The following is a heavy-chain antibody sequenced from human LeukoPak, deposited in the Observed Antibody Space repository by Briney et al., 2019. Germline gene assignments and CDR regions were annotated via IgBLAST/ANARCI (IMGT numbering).Heavy chain of an antibody. Sequence: AGSLTLSCAASGFTFSSYAMHWVGPAPGQELVYISALSSNGGSTYYANFVKGRFTISRDNSKHTLYLQMGSLRAEDTAVYYCARDLGLYNWNAYFGYWGQGTLVTGSS. V-gene: IGHV3-64*01. CDR2: LSSNGGST. CDR1: GFTFSSYA. D-gene: IGHD1-20*01. J-gene: IGHJ4*02. CDR3: ARDLGLYNWNAYFGY.